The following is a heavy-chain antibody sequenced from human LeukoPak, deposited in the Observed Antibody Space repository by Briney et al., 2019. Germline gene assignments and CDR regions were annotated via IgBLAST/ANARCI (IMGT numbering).Heavy chain of an antibody. CDR2: ISGSGDRT. CDR3: AKVHVQWWYFDL. J-gene: IGHJ2*01. Sequence: PGGSLRPSCAASGFSFNTYGMTWVRQAPGKGLEWVSAISGSGDRTFYADSVKGRFTVSRDSFKNTLSLQMNSLRAEDTAIYYCAKVHVQWWYFDLWGRGTLVTVSS. D-gene: IGHD6-19*01. CDR1: GFSFNTYG. V-gene: IGHV3-23*01.